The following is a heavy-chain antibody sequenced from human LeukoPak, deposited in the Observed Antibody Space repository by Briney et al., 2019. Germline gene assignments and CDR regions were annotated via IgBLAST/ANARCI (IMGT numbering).Heavy chain of an antibody. J-gene: IGHJ1*01. CDR1: GGTFSSYA. CDR3: ARPGYDFWSGYYEH. V-gene: IGHV1-69*04. Sequence: ASVKVSCKASGGTFSSYAISWVRQAPGQGLEWMGRIIPILGIANYAQKFQGRVTITADKSTSTAYMELSSLRSEDTAVYYCARPGYDFWSGYYEHWGQGTLVTVSS. CDR2: IIPILGIA. D-gene: IGHD3-3*01.